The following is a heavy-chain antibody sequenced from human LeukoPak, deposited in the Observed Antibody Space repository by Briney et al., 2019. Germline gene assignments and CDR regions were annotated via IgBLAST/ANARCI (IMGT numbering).Heavy chain of an antibody. D-gene: IGHD3-10*01. Sequence: SQTLSLTCTVSGDSIDSGGFYWTWIRQRPGKGLECIGYIHHSGYTNYNPSLRTRVIMSTDTSKNQFSLKLSSVTAADTAVYYCASNYYGSGSYSDYWGQGTLVTVSS. CDR2: IHHSGYT. J-gene: IGHJ4*02. V-gene: IGHV4-31*03. CDR3: ASNYYGSGSYSDY. CDR1: GDSIDSGGFY.